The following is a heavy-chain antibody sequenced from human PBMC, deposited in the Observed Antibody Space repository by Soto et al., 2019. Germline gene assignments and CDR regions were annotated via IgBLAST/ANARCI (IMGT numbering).Heavy chain of an antibody. D-gene: IGHD6-13*01. CDR2: IWFDGATK. J-gene: IGHJ4*02. CDR3: GRGGFSTNWRFDY. V-gene: IGHV3-33*01. Sequence: PGGSLRLSCAASGFTFSDYAMHWVRQAPGKGLEWVASIWFDGATKYYADSVKGRFTISRDNSKNTVCLQMNSLRAEDSALYHCGRGGFSTNWRFDYWGQGTLVTVSS. CDR1: GFTFSDYA.